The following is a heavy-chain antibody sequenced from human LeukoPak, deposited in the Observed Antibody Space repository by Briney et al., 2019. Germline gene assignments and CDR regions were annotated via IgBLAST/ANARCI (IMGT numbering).Heavy chain of an antibody. CDR3: AHGVADSSSSSFDY. D-gene: IGHD6-6*01. V-gene: IGHV2-5*08. J-gene: IGHJ4*02. Sequence: TLSLTCTVSGGSISSYYWSWIRQPPGKALEWLALIYWDDDKRYSPSLKSRLTITKDTSKNQVVLTMTNMDPVDTATYYCAHGVADSSSSSFDYWGQGTLVTVSS. CDR2: IYWDDDK. CDR1: GGSISSYYW.